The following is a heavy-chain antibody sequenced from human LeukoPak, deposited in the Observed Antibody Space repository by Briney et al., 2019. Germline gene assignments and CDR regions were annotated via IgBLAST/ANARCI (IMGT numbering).Heavy chain of an antibody. Sequence: GSLRLSCAAPGFTFSSYAMSWVRQPPGKGLEWIGSIYYSGSTYYNPSLKSRATMSVDTSKNQFSLKLSSVTAADTAVYYCASYYDYVWGSYPRPRDPFDPWGQGTLVTVSS. CDR1: GFTFSSYA. J-gene: IGHJ5*02. CDR3: ASYYDYVWGSYPRPRDPFDP. D-gene: IGHD3-16*02. V-gene: IGHV4-59*04. CDR2: IYYSGST.